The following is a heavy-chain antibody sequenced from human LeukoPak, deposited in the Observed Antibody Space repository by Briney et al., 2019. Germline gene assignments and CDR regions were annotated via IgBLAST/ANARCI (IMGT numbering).Heavy chain of an antibody. CDR2: FYSGGDT. D-gene: IGHD3-22*01. Sequence: GGSLRLSCAVSGFTVSSNHMSWVRQAPGKGLEWVSVFYSGGDTHYADSVKGRFTISRDNSKNTLYLQMNSLRAEDTAVYYCARSGDSSGYYFDYWGQGTLVTVSS. CDR3: ARSGDSSGYYFDY. J-gene: IGHJ4*02. V-gene: IGHV3-53*01. CDR1: GFTVSSNH.